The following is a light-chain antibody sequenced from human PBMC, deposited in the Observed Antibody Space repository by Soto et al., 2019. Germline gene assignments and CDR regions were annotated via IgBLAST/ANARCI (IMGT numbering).Light chain of an antibody. CDR2: TVS. J-gene: IGKJ4*01. Sequence: DIVMTQTTLSLPVTPGEPASISCRSSQSLLDSDDGNTYLDWYLQKPGQSPQLLIYTVSYRASGVPDRFSGSGSGTDFTLKISRVEAEDVGVYYCMQRIEFPLTFGGGTKVDI. V-gene: IGKV2-40*01. CDR1: QSLLDSDDGNTY. CDR3: MQRIEFPLT.